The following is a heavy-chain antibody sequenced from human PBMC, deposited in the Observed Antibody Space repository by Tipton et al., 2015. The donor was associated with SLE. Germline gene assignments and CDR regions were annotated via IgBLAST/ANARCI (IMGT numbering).Heavy chain of an antibody. CDR3: ARAEQWGDAFDV. CDR2: ISTFTGNT. Sequence: QVQLVQSGVEVKNPGASVKVSCKASGHSFITYGITWVRQAPGEGLEWLGWISTFTGNTHYAQKFQDRVKVTTDTSTTTVYMQLRSLTFDDTAIYYCARAEQWGDAFDVWGQGTVVAVSS. D-gene: IGHD6-19*01. J-gene: IGHJ3*01. CDR1: GHSFITYG. V-gene: IGHV1-18*01.